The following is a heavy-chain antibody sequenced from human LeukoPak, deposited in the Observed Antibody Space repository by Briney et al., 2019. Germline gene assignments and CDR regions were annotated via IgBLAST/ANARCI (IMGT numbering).Heavy chain of an antibody. J-gene: IGHJ5*02. Sequence: ASVKVSCKASGYTFTGYYMHWVRQAPGQGLEWMGWINPNSGGTNYAQKFQGRVTMTRDTSISTAYMELSRLRSDDTAVYYCAREWVTMVRGDATNWFDPWGQGTLVTVS. CDR2: INPNSGGT. V-gene: IGHV1-2*02. CDR1: GYTFTGYY. CDR3: AREWVTMVRGDATNWFDP. D-gene: IGHD3-10*01.